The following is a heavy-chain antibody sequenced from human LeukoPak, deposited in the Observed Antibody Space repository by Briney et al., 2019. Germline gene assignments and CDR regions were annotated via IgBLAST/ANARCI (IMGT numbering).Heavy chain of an antibody. CDR3: ATGPLAGAFDI. CDR1: GYTFTDYY. Sequence: GAAVKTSCKVSGYTFTDYYMHWVQQAPGKGLEWMGLVDPEDGETIYAEKFQGRVTITADTSTDTAYMELSSLRSEDTAVYYCATGPLAGAFDIWGQGTMVTVSS. CDR2: VDPEDGET. V-gene: IGHV1-69-2*01. J-gene: IGHJ3*02.